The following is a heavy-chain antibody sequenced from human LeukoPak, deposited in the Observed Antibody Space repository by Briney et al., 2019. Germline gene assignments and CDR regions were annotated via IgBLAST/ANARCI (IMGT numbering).Heavy chain of an antibody. J-gene: IGHJ6*03. V-gene: IGHV4-39*07. CDR3: ARCYISFVTAIEDYHYYMDI. Sequence: SETLSLTCTVSGGSIRSTSYYWGWIRQPPGKGLDWIGSIHYTGSTYYNPSLKSRVTIPVDTSKNQFSLKVRSVTAADTAVYYCARCYISFVTAIEDYHYYMDIWGKGTTVTVSS. D-gene: IGHD2-21*02. CDR1: GGSIRSTSYY. CDR2: IHYTGST.